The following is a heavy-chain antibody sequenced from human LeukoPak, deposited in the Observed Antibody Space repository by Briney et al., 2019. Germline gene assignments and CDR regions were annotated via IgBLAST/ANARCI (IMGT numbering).Heavy chain of an antibody. CDR2: FSSSSSCI. V-gene: IGHV3-21*01. J-gene: IGHJ4*02. CDR3: ARDSSGWSYFDY. D-gene: IGHD6-19*01. CDR1: GFTLSSYS. Sequence: PGGSLRLSCAASGFTLSSYSMNWVRQAPGKGLEWVSSFSSSSSCIYYADSVKGRFTISRDNAKNSLYLQMNSLRADDTAVYYCARDSSGWSYFDYWGQGTLVTVSS.